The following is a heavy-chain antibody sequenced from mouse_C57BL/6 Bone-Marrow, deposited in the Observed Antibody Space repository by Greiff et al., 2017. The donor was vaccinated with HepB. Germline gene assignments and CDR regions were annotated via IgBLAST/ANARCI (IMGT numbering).Heavy chain of an antibody. V-gene: IGHV1-69*01. J-gene: IGHJ3*01. Sequence: QVQLQQPGAELVMPGASVKLSCKASGYTFTSYWMHWVKQRPGQGLEWIGEIDPSDSYTNYNQKFKGKSTLTVDKSSSTAYMQLSSLTSEDSAVYDCAREGVYYGYDRHAYWGQGTLVTVTA. CDR3: AREGVYYGYDRHAY. CDR2: IDPSDSYT. D-gene: IGHD2-2*01. CDR1: GYTFTSYW.